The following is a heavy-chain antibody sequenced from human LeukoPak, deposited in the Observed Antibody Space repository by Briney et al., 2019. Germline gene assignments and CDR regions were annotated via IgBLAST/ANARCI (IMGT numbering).Heavy chain of an antibody. V-gene: IGHV5-51*01. D-gene: IGHD1-26*01. CDR1: GYKFSNYW. CDR2: IYPDDSDT. CDR3: VRRATTKFDY. J-gene: IGHJ4*02. Sequence: GESLKISCKGSGYKFSNYWIAWVRQMPGKGLEWMGIIYPDDSDTRYSPSFQGQVTISVDKSINTVYLQWSSLKASDTALYYCVRRATTKFDYWGQGTLVSVSS.